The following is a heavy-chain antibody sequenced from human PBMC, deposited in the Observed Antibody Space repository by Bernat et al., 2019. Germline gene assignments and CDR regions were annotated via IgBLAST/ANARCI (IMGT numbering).Heavy chain of an antibody. CDR1: GFTVSFNY. J-gene: IGHJ3*02. Sequence: EVQLVESGGGLFQRGGSLRLSCAASGFTVSFNYMSWVRQAPGKGLEWVSISYSGGNTYDADSVKGRFTISRDNSKNTLYLQMNSLRVEDTAVYYCARLYDAFDIWGQGTKVTVSS. CDR3: ARLYDAFDI. CDR2: SYSGGNT. V-gene: IGHV3-66*01.